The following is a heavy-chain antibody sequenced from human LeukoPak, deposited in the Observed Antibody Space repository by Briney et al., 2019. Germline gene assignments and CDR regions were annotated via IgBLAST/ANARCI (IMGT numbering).Heavy chain of an antibody. CDR2: IHTSGNT. V-gene: IGHV4-4*07. J-gene: IGHJ2*01. CDR3: ARSLHYGDYNNWNFDL. CDR1: GASISSYY. Sequence: PSETLSLTCTVSGASISSYYWSWIRQPAGQGLEWMGRIHTSGNTNYNPSLKSRVTMSVDTSKNQFSLKLNSVTAADTAVYYCARSLHYGDYNNWNFDLWGRGTLVTVSS. D-gene: IGHD4-17*01.